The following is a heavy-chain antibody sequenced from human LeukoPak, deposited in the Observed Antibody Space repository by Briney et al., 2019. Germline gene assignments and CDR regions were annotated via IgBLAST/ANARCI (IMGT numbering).Heavy chain of an antibody. CDR3: ARVEVGYYYYYYMDV. CDR2: IYHSGST. V-gene: IGHV4-4*02. J-gene: IGHJ6*03. CDR1: GGSISSSNW. D-gene: IGHD2-15*01. Sequence: SETLSLTCAVSGGSISSSNWWSWVRQPPGKGLEWIGEIYHSGSTNYNPSLKSRVTISVDKSKNQFSLKPSSVTAADTAVYYCARVEVGYYYYYYMDVWGKGTAVTVSS.